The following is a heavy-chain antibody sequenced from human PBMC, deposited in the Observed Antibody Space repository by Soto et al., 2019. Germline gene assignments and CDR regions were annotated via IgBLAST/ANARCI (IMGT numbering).Heavy chain of an antibody. CDR2: IYSGGST. CDR3: AATLGGYYDSSGYCRGDY. Sequence: EVQLVESGGGLIQPGGSLRLSCAASGFTVSSNYMSWVRQAPGKGLEWASVIYSGGSTYYADSVKGRFTISRDNSKNTLYLQMNSLRAEDTAVYYCAATLGGYYDSSGYCRGDYWGQGTLVTVSS. V-gene: IGHV3-53*01. D-gene: IGHD3-22*01. J-gene: IGHJ4*02. CDR1: GFTVSSNY.